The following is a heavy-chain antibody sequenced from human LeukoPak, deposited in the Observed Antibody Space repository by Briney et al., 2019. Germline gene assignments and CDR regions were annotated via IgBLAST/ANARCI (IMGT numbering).Heavy chain of an antibody. J-gene: IGHJ6*02. V-gene: IGHV3-7*01. Sequence: GGSLRLSCAASGFTFSSYWMNWVRQAPGKGLEWVANIKQDGSEKYYVDSVKGRFTISRDNAKNSLYLQMNSLRAEDTAVYYCAREYCTNGVCYTRRHYYYYGMDVWGQGTTVTVSS. CDR2: IKQDGSEK. CDR3: AREYCTNGVCYTRRHYYYYGMDV. CDR1: GFTFSSYW. D-gene: IGHD2-8*01.